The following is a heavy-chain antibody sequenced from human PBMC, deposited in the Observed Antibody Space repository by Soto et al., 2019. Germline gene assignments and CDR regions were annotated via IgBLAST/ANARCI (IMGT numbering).Heavy chain of an antibody. CDR2: INPSDGTT. CDR3: ARDKDSSARPHAEFDY. Sequence: QGHLVQSGAEVKRPGASVRVSCESSGYMFTSYFIHWVRQAPGQGLEWVGVINPSDGTTTYAQKFQARITMTRDTSTTTVDMELSSLRSEDTAVYYCARDKDSSARPHAEFDYWGQGTLITVSS. V-gene: IGHV1-46*01. J-gene: IGHJ4*02. D-gene: IGHD6-19*01. CDR1: GYMFTSYF.